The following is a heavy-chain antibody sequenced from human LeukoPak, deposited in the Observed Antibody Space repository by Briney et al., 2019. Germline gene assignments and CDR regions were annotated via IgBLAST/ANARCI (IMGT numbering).Heavy chain of an antibody. CDR1: GGSISSGGYY. V-gene: IGHV4-31*03. D-gene: IGHD3-22*01. J-gene: IGHJ5*02. CDR2: IYYSGST. CDR3: AINSYDSSGWGWFDP. Sequence: SQTLSLTCTVSGGSISSGGYYWSWIRQHPGKGLEWIGYIYYSGSTYYNPSLKSRVTISVDTSKNQFSLKLSSVTAADTAVYYCAINSYDSSGWGWFDPWGQGTLATVSS.